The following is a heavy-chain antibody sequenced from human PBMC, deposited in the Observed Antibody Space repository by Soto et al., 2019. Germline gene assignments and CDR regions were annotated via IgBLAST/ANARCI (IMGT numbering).Heavy chain of an antibody. V-gene: IGHV1-69*13. CDR3: ARGGSGRYSPLFPYYGMDV. J-gene: IGHJ6*02. D-gene: IGHD3-10*01. CDR1: GGTFSSYA. Sequence: SVKVSCKASGGTFSSYAISWVRQAPGQGLEWMGGIIPIFGTANYAQKFQGRVMITADESTSTAYMELSSLRSEDTAVYYCARGGSGRYSPLFPYYGMDVWGQGTTVTVSS. CDR2: IIPIFGTA.